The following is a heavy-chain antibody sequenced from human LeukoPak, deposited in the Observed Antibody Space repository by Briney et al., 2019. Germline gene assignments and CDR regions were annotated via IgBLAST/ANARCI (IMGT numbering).Heavy chain of an antibody. CDR1: GGSISSYY. J-gene: IGHJ4*02. D-gene: IGHD6-19*01. CDR3: AREGQWLPGFDY. Sequence: SETLSLTCTVSGGSISSYYWSWIRQPPEKGLEWIGYIYYSGSTNYNPSLKSRVTISVDTSKNQFSLKLSSVTAADTAVYYCAREGQWLPGFDYWGQGTLVTVSS. CDR2: IYYSGST. V-gene: IGHV4-59*01.